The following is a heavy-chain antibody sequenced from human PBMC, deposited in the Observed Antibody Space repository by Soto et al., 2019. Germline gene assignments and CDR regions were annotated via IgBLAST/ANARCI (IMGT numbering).Heavy chain of an antibody. CDR1: GFTFSSYA. D-gene: IGHD3-10*01. J-gene: IGHJ4*02. V-gene: IGHV3-23*01. CDR2: VRASGSDT. Sequence: GGSLRLSCAASGFTFSSYAMSWVRLAPGKGLEWVSGVRASGSDTKYADSVKGRFTISRDNSKNTLYLQMDSLRAEDTAIYFCAKEMGNYYTNYFAYWGQGTLVPVSS. CDR3: AKEMGNYYTNYFAY.